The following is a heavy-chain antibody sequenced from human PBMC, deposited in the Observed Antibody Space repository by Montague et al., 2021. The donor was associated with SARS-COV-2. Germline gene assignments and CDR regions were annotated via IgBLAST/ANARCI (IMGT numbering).Heavy chain of an antibody. CDR1: GGSITGYY. D-gene: IGHD4-23*01. CDR3: VRDHPYGGPRGAYDI. J-gene: IGHJ3*02. Sequence: SETLSLICTVSGGSITGYYWSWLRRSPGEGLEWIAYIYDGGAVNYNPSLGSRVTISTDTSKNQLSLKVNSVTAADTAAYYCVRDHPYGGPRGAYDIGGQGTVVPVPS. CDR2: IYDGGAV. V-gene: IGHV4-59*01.